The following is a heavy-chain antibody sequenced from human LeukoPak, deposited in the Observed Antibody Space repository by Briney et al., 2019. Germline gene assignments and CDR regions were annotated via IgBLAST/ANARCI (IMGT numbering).Heavy chain of an antibody. Sequence: ASVKVSCKASGYTFTGYYMYWVRQAPGQGLEWMGWINPNSGGTNYARKFQGRVTMTRDTSISTAYMELSRLRSDDTAVYYCARDVATWEATDYWGQGTLVTVSS. CDR2: INPNSGGT. D-gene: IGHD1-26*01. V-gene: IGHV1-2*02. J-gene: IGHJ4*02. CDR3: ARDVATWEATDY. CDR1: GYTFTGYY.